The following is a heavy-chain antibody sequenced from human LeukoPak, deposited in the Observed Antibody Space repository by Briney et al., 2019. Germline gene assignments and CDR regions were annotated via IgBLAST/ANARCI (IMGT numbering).Heavy chain of an antibody. CDR1: GFSFSSYW. V-gene: IGHV3-7*01. J-gene: IGHJ4*02. Sequence: GGSLRLSCAASGFSFSSYWMSWVRQAPGKGLEWAANIKQDESQKDYVDSMKGRFSISRDNAKKSLYLQMNSLRVEDTAVYYCVRGGVYYYGSGSYVYWGQGTLVTVSS. CDR3: VRGGVYYYGSGSYVY. D-gene: IGHD3-10*01. CDR2: IKQDESQK.